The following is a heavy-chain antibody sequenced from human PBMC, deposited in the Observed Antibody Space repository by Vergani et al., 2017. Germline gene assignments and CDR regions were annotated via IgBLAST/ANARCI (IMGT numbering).Heavy chain of an antibody. D-gene: IGHD1-14*01. Sequence: QVQLVESGGGLVKPGGSLRLSCAASGFTFSDYYMSWIRQAPGKGLEWVSYISSSSSYTNYADSVKGRFTISRDNAKNSLYLQMNILRAEDTDVYYCAGDIPGPPPYYYYYGMDVWGQGTTVTVSS. CDR3: AGDIPGPPPYYYYYGMDV. J-gene: IGHJ6*02. V-gene: IGHV3-11*05. CDR2: ISSSSSYT. CDR1: GFTFSDYY.